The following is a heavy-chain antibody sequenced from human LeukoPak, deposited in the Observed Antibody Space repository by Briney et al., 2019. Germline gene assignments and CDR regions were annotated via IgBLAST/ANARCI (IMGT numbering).Heavy chain of an antibody. Sequence: RAGGSLRLSCSASGFTFSAYAMHWVRQAPGKRLEYVSAISPDGTSTYYADSVRGRFSISRDNSKNTLYLQMSSLRAEDTAVYYCVPKGTEGYWGQGTLVTVSS. J-gene: IGHJ4*02. CDR3: VPKGTEGY. CDR2: ISPDGTST. V-gene: IGHV3-64D*06. CDR1: GFTFSAYA.